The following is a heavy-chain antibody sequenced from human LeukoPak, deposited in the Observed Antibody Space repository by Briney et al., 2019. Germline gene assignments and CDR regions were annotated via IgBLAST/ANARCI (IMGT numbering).Heavy chain of an antibody. J-gene: IGHJ4*02. CDR2: IKQDGSEK. V-gene: IGHV3-7*01. D-gene: IGHD1-1*01. CDR3: ARRLVGWGTKVFDY. Sequence: PGGSLRLSCAASGFTFSSYWMSWVRQAPGKGLEWVANIKQDGSEKYYVDSVKGRFTISRDNAQNSLYLQMNSLRAEDTAVYFCARRLVGWGTKVFDYWGQGTLVTVSS. CDR1: GFTFSSYW.